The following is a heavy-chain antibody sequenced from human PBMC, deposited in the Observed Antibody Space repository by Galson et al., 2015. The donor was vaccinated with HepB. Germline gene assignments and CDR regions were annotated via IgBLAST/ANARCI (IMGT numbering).Heavy chain of an antibody. CDR3: VKDQVRIAAMAQWGDV. CDR2: ISSNGGST. J-gene: IGHJ6*02. CDR1: GFTFSSYA. V-gene: IGHV3-64D*06. Sequence: SLRLSCAASGFTFSSYAMHWVRQAPGKGLEYVSAISSNGGSTYYADSVKGRFSISRDNSKNTLYLQMSSLRAEDTAVYYCVKDQVRIAAMAQWGDVWGQGTTVTVSS. D-gene: IGHD6-6*01.